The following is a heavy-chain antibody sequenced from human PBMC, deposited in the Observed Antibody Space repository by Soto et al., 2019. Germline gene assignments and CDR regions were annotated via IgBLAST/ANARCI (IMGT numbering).Heavy chain of an antibody. CDR1: GFSFSNYA. Sequence: EVQLLESGGGLVQPGGSLRLSCTASGFSFSNYAVTWVRQAPGKGLEWVSSIGGDTSYTYYADSVKGRFTISRDKSKNTVFLQMNSLRADDTAVYHCAKDPNGDYVGAFDSWGHGTLVTVSS. J-gene: IGHJ4*01. CDR3: AKDPNGDYVGAFDS. D-gene: IGHD4-17*01. V-gene: IGHV3-23*01. CDR2: IGGDTSYT.